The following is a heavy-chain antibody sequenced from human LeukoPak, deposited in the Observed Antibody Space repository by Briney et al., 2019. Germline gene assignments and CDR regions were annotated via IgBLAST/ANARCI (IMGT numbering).Heavy chain of an antibody. J-gene: IGHJ4*02. CDR3: ARGGTKVGAVGGMLFDS. D-gene: IGHD6-19*01. CDR1: GCTVSSNF. V-gene: IGHV3-66*01. CDR2: IYSGGGT. Sequence: GGSLRLSCAASGCTVSSNFMSWVRQAPGKGLEWVSVIYSGGGTYYEDSVKGRFTISRDNSKNTVSLQMNRLRAEDTAVYHCARGGTKVGAVGGMLFDSWGQGALVTVSS.